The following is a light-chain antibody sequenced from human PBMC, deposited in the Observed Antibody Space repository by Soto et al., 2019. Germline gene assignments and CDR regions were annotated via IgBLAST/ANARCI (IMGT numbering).Light chain of an antibody. J-gene: IGKJ1*01. CDR3: QQYNNWPRT. Sequence: EIVMTQSPATLSVSPGEGATLSCRTSQSVSSSYLAWYQQKPGQAPRLLIYGASTRATGIPARFSGSGSGTEFTLTISSLQSEDFAVYYCQQYNNWPRTFGQGTKVDIK. V-gene: IGKV3-15*01. CDR2: GAS. CDR1: QSVSSSY.